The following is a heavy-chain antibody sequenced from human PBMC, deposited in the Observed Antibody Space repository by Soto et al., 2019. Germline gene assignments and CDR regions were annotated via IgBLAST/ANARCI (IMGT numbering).Heavy chain of an antibody. CDR1: GFTFSSYW. CDR2: IKQDGSEK. CDR3: ARGMPEGYSGYDSNWFDP. V-gene: IGHV3-7*01. Sequence: EVQLVESGGGLVQPGGSLRLSCAASGFTFSSYWMSWVRQAPGKGLEWVANIKQDGSEKYYVDSVKGRFTISRDNAKNSMYLQMNSKRAGDTAVYYCARGMPEGYSGYDSNWFDPWGQGTLVTVSS. D-gene: IGHD5-12*01. J-gene: IGHJ5*01.